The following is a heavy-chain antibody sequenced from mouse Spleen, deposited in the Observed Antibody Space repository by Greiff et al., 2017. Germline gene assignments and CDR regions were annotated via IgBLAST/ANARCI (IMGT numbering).Heavy chain of an antibody. J-gene: IGHJ4*01. CDR3: ARDVLLRPMDY. V-gene: IGHV7-1*01. D-gene: IGHD1-1*01. Sequence: EVMLVESGGGLVQSGRSLRLSCATSGFTFSDFYMEWVRQAPGKGLEWIAASRNKANDYTTEYSASVKGRFIVSRDTSQSILYLQMNALRAEDTAIYYCARDVLLRPMDYWGQGTSVTVSS. CDR1: GFTFSDFY. CDR2: SRNKANDYTT.